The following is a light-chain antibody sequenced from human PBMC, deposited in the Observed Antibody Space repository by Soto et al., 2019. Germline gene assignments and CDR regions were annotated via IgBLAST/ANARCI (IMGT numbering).Light chain of an antibody. CDR2: GAS. Sequence: EIVLTQSPGTLSFSPLERSTLSCRASQSVSSSYLAWYQQKPGQAPRLLIYGASSRATGIPDRFSGSGSGTDFTLTISRLEPEDFAVYYCQQYGSSPRTFGQGTKVDI. V-gene: IGKV3-20*01. CDR3: QQYGSSPRT. CDR1: QSVSSSY. J-gene: IGKJ1*01.